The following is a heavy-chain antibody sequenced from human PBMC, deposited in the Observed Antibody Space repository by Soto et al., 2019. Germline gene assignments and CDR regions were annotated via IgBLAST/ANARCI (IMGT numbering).Heavy chain of an antibody. CDR2: IYSGGST. CDR1: GVTVSSNY. Sequence: GGSLRLSCAASGVTVSSNYMSWVRQAPGKGLEWVSVIYSGGSTYYADSVKGRFTISRDNSKNTLYLQMNSLRAEDTAVYYCARDFWSGYYKFDYYYYMDVWRKGTTVTVSS. J-gene: IGHJ6*03. D-gene: IGHD3-3*01. CDR3: ARDFWSGYYKFDYYYYMDV. V-gene: IGHV3-66*01.